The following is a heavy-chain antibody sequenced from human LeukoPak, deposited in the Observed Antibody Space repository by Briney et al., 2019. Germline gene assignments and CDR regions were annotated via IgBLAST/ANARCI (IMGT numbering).Heavy chain of an antibody. D-gene: IGHD4-11*01. CDR2: ISYDGSNK. Sequence: PGGSLRLSCAASGFTFSSHAMHWVRQAPGKGLEWVAVISYDGSNKYYADSVKGRFTISRDNSKNTLYLQMNSLRAEDTAVYYCARVDYSNYLLIYYYYYMDVWGKGTTVTVSS. V-gene: IGHV3-30-3*01. CDR3: ARVDYSNYLLIYYYYYMDV. CDR1: GFTFSSHA. J-gene: IGHJ6*03.